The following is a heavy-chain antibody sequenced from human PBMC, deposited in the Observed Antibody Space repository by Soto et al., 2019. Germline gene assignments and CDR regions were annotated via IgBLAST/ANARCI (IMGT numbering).Heavy chain of an antibody. V-gene: IGHV4-34*01. Sequence: PSETLSLTSAVYGGSFSGYYWSWIRQPPGKGLEWIGEINHSGSTNYNPSLKSRVTISVDTSKNQFSLKLSSVTAADTAVYYCARPMVRGVTRRYYFDYWGQGTLVTVSS. D-gene: IGHD3-10*01. J-gene: IGHJ4*02. CDR1: GGSFSGYY. CDR3: ARPMVRGVTRRYYFDY. CDR2: INHSGST.